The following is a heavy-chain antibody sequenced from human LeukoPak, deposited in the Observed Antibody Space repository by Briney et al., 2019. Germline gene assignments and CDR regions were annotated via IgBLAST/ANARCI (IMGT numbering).Heavy chain of an antibody. CDR2: IYHSGST. CDR3: ARDDYGGKPYDY. CDR1: GYSISSGYY. D-gene: IGHD4-23*01. V-gene: IGHV4-38-2*02. Sequence: PSETLSLTCTVSGYSISSGYYWGWIRQPPGKGLEWIGSIYHSGSTYYNPSLKSRVTISVDTSKNQFSLKLSSVTAADTAVYYCARDDYGGKPYDYWGQGTLVTVSS. J-gene: IGHJ4*02.